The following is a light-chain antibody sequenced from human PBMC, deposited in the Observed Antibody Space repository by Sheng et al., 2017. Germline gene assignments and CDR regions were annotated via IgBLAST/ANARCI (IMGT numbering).Light chain of an antibody. CDR2: GAS. CDR3: QQRSNWPQT. J-gene: IGKJ2*01. V-gene: IGKV3D-20*02. CDR1: QSVSSSY. Sequence: EIVLTQSPGTLSLSPGERATLSCRASQSVSSSYLAWYQQKPGQAPRLLIYGASSRATGIPDRFTGSGSGTEFTLTINSLEPEDFAIYFCQQRSNWPQTFGQGTKVEI.